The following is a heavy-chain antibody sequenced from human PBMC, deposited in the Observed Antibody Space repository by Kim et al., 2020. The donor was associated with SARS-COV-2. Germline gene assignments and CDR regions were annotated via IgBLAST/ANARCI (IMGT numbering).Heavy chain of an antibody. CDR1: GYSFTSYW. Sequence: GASLKISCKGSGYSFTSYWIGWVRQMPGKGLEWMGIIYPGDSDTRYSPSFQGQVTISADKSISTAYLQWSSLKASDTAMYYCARADTATPYGMDVWGQGTTVTVSS. D-gene: IGHD5-18*01. J-gene: IGHJ6*02. V-gene: IGHV5-51*01. CDR2: IYPGDSDT. CDR3: ARADTATPYGMDV.